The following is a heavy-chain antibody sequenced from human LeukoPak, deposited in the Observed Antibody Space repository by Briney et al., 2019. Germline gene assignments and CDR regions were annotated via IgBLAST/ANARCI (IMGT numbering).Heavy chain of an antibody. CDR3: ARASCSGGSCSFDY. CDR1: GFTFSSYA. D-gene: IGHD2-15*01. J-gene: IGHJ4*02. CDR2: ISYDGSNK. Sequence: PGGSLRLSCAASGFTFSSYAMHWVRQAPGKGLEWVAVISYDGSNKYYADSVKGRFTTSRNNSKNTLYLQMNSLRAEDTAVYYCARASCSGGSCSFDYWGQGTLVTVSS. V-gene: IGHV3-30*04.